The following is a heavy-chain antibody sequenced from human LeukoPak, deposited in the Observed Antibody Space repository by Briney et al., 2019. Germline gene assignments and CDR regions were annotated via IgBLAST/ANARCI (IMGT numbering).Heavy chain of an antibody. Sequence: SETLSLTCTVSGGSIISYYWTCIAAPPRERLEWGGYIYYPGGTNYNTSLNSRVAISVVTPKKQFSLKRSSVTAADTAVYYCARLQPGTSGYYAFDYWGQGNLVTVSS. J-gene: IGHJ4*02. CDR2: IYYPGGT. CDR1: GGSIISYY. V-gene: IGHV4-59*01. D-gene: IGHD3-22*01. CDR3: ARLQPGTSGYYAFDY.